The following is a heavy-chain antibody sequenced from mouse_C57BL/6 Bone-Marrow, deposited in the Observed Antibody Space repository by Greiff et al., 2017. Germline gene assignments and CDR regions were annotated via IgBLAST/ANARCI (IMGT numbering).Heavy chain of an antibody. CDR3: KTITTVVADWYFDV. V-gene: IGHV14-4*01. CDR2: IDPENGDT. Sequence: VQLQQSGAELVRPGASVKLSCTASGFNIKDDYMHWVQQRPEQGLEWIGWIDPENGDTEYASKFQGKATITADTSSNTAYLQLSSLTSEDTAVYYGKTITTVVADWYFDVWGTGTTVTVSA. J-gene: IGHJ1*03. CDR1: GFNIKDDY. D-gene: IGHD1-1*01.